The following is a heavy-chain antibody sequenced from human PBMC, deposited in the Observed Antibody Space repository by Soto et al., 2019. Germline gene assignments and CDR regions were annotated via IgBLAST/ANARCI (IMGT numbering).Heavy chain of an antibody. CDR2: INAGNWNT. V-gene: IGHV1-3*01. J-gene: IGHJ6*02. CDR3: ASSNIVAAPYGMDV. CDR1: GYTFSNFA. D-gene: IGHD6-13*01. Sequence: GASVKVSCKASGYTFSNFAMHWVRQAPGQRLEWMGWINAGNWNTKYSQKFQGRVTITRDTSASTAYMELSSLRSEDTAVCYCASSNIVAAPYGMDVWGQGTTVTVSS.